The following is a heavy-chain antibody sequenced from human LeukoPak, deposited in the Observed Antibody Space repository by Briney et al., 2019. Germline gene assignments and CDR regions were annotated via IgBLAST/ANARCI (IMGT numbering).Heavy chain of an antibody. D-gene: IGHD3-22*01. CDR1: GGTFSSYA. J-gene: IGHJ4*02. V-gene: IGHV1-69*13. Sequence: SVKVSCKASGGTFSSYAISWVRQAPGQGLEWMGGIIPISGTANYAQKFQGRVTITADESTSTAYMELSSLRSEDTAVYYCARDRHPSVDYYDSSGYLGEFDYWGQGTLVTVSS. CDR2: IIPISGTA. CDR3: ARDRHPSVDYYDSSGYLGEFDY.